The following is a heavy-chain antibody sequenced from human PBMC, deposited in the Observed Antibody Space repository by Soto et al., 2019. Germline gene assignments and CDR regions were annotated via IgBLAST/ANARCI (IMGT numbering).Heavy chain of an antibody. CDR2: ISYDGSNK. J-gene: IGHJ4*02. Sequence: QVQLVESGGGVVQPGRSLRLSCAASGFTFSSYGMHWVRQAPGKGLEWVAVISYDGSNKYYADSVKGRFTISRDNSKNXXYLQMNSLRAEDTAVYYCAKDPVQWADNSPYYFDYWGQGTLVTVSS. V-gene: IGHV3-30*18. CDR3: AKDPVQWADNSPYYFDY. D-gene: IGHD1-26*01. CDR1: GFTFSSYG.